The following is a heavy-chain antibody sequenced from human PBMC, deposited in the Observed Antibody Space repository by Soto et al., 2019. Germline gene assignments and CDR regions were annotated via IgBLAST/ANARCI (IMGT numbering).Heavy chain of an antibody. V-gene: IGHV1-69*02. D-gene: IGHD2-15*01. CDR2: IIPILGIA. CDR3: ARGRGVGYCRGGSCYPDAFDI. CDR1: GGTFSSYT. J-gene: IGHJ3*02. Sequence: QVQLVQSGAEVKKPGSSVKVSCKASGGTFSSYTISWVRQAPGQGLEWMGRIIPILGIANYAQKFQGRVTITADKSTSTAYMELSSLRSEDTAVYYCARGRGVGYCRGGSCYPDAFDIWGQGTMVTVSS.